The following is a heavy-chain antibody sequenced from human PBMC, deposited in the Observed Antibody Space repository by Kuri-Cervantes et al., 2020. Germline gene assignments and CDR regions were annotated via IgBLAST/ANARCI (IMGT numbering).Heavy chain of an antibody. CDR2: IYSGGST. D-gene: IGHD5-18*01. CDR1: GFTVSSNY. CDR3: ARFSGYSYGFAYYGMDV. J-gene: IGHJ6*02. V-gene: IGHV3-53*01. Sequence: GESLKISCAASGFTVSSNYMSWVRQAPGKGLEWVSVIYSGGSTYYADSVKGRFTISRDNSKNTLYLQMNSLRAEDTAVYYCARFSGYSYGFAYYGMDVWGQGTTVTVSS.